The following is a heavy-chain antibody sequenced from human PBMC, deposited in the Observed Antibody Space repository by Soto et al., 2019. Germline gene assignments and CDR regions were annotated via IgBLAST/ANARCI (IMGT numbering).Heavy chain of an antibody. CDR1: GYTFTGYY. D-gene: IGHD3-22*01. CDR3: ARANDYYDSIEQVYFDY. Sequence: ASVKVSCKASGYTFTGYYMHWVRQAPGQGLEWMGWINPNSGGTNYAQKFQGWVSMTRDTSISTAYMELSRLRSDDTAVYYCARANDYYDSIEQVYFDYWGQGTLVTVSS. CDR2: INPNSGGT. J-gene: IGHJ4*02. V-gene: IGHV1-2*04.